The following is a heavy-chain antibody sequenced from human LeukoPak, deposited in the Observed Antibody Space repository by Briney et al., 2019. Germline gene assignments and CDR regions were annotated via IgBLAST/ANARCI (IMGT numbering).Heavy chain of an antibody. Sequence: LSLTCTVSGGSISSSSYYWGWIRQAPGKGLEWVSYISSSGSTIYYADSVKGRFTISRDNSKNTLYLQMNSLRAEDTAVYYCAKDYYDSSGYYLLGIFDYWGQGTLVTVSS. CDR2: ISSSGSTI. V-gene: IGHV3-11*04. CDR1: GGSISSSSYY. CDR3: AKDYYDSSGYYLLGIFDY. D-gene: IGHD3-22*01. J-gene: IGHJ4*02.